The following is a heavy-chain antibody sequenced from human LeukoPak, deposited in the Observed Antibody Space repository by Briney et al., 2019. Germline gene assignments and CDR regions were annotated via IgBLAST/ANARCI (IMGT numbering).Heavy chain of an antibody. J-gene: IGHJ5*02. Sequence: PGGSLRLSCVASGFTFSHYCMSWVRQAPGKGLEWVANIKEDGSIEDYVDSVKGRFTVSRDNAKNSLYLEMNSLRVEDTAVYYCVSQQVAPPWGQGTLVIVSS. CDR2: IKEDGSIE. CDR1: GFTFSHYC. CDR3: VSQQVAPP. V-gene: IGHV3-7*01. D-gene: IGHD5-12*01.